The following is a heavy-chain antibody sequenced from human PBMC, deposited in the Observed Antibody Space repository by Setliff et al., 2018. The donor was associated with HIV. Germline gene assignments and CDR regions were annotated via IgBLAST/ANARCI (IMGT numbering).Heavy chain of an antibody. Sequence: ASVKVSCKASGYTFTSYGISWVRQAPGQGLEWMGWISAYNGNTNYAQKLQGRVTMTTDTSTSTAYMELRSPRSDDTAVYYCARDSEWGSYIFWTFDIWGQGTTVTVSS. CDR3: ARDSEWGSYIFWTFDI. CDR2: ISAYNGNT. D-gene: IGHD1-26*01. J-gene: IGHJ3*02. CDR1: GYTFTSYG. V-gene: IGHV1-18*01.